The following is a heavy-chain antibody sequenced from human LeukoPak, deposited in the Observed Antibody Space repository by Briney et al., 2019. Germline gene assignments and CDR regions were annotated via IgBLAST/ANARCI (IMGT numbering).Heavy chain of an antibody. D-gene: IGHD4-17*01. CDR2: IYYSGST. CDR3: ARRTVTTRIGDWFDP. CDR1: GGSISSYY. V-gene: IGHV4-59*08. Sequence: SETLSLTCTVSGGSISSYYWSWLRQPPGKGLEWLGYIYYSGSTNYNPSLKSRVTISVDTSKNQFSLKLSSVTAADTAVYYCARRTVTTRIGDWFDPWGQGTLVTVSS. J-gene: IGHJ5*02.